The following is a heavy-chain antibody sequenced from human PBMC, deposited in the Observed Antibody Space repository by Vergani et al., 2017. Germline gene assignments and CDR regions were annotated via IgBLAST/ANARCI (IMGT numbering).Heavy chain of an antibody. V-gene: IGHV1-46*03. Sequence: QVQVVQSGAAVKTSGASVKVSCKTSGYTFSNYYMHWVRQAPGQGLEWMGIINPSGGHKNYAQKFQGRVTMTRDTSTSTVYMELSSLRSEDTAIYYCARGDYGILTGYRYWGQGTLVAVSA. CDR1: GYTFSNYY. CDR2: INPSGGHK. CDR3: ARGDYGILTGYRY. D-gene: IGHD3-9*01. J-gene: IGHJ4*02.